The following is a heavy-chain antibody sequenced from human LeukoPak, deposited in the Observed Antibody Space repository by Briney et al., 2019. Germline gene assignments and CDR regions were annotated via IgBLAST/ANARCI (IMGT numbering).Heavy chain of an antibody. CDR2: ISGSGGST. Sequence: GGSLRLSCAASGFTFSSYAMSWVRQAPGKGLEWVSAISGSGGSTYYAQSVKGRFTISGDNSKNTLYLQMNSLRAEDTAVYYCAKGTDGRYESSSGPRNWFDPWGQGTLVTVSS. J-gene: IGHJ5*02. CDR1: GFTFSSYA. CDR3: AKGTDGRYESSSGPRNWFDP. D-gene: IGHD6-13*01. V-gene: IGHV3-23*01.